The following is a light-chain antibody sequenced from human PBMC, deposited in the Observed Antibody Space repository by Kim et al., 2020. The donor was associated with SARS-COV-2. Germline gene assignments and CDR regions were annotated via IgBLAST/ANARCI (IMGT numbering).Light chain of an antibody. CDR3: AAWDDSLNGVV. CDR2: RSN. Sequence: GKRVTISCSGRSSNIGSNIVNWYQHLPGTAPKLLMYRSNQRPSGVPDRFSGSKSGTSASLAISGLQSEDEADYYCAAWDDSLNGVVFGGGTKLTVL. V-gene: IGLV1-44*01. CDR1: SSNIGSNI. J-gene: IGLJ2*01.